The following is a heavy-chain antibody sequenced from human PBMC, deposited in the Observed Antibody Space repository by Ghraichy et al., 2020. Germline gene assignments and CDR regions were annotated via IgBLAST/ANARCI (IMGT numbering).Heavy chain of an antibody. J-gene: IGHJ4*02. CDR1: GFTFSSYS. D-gene: IGHD3-3*01. V-gene: IGHV3-48*02. CDR3: ARDRDYDFWSGYSY. CDR2: ISSSSSTI. Sequence: GVLRLSCAASGFTFSSYSMNWVRQAPGKGLEWVSYISSSSSTIYYADSVKGRFTISRDNAKNSLYLQMNSLRDEDTAVYYCARDRDYDFWSGYSYWGQGTLVTVSS.